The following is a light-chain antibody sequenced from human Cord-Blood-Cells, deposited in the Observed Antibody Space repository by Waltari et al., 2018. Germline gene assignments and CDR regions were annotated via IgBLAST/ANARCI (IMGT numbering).Light chain of an antibody. CDR3: CSYAGSRV. J-gene: IGLJ3*02. CDR1: SSDVGGYNL. V-gene: IGLV2-23*01. CDR2: EGS. Sequence: QSALTQPASVSGSPGQSITISCTGLSSDVGGYNLVSWYQQHPAKAPKLMIYEGSKRPSGVSNRFSGSKSGNTASLTISGLQAEDEADYYCCSYAGSRVFGGGTKLTVL.